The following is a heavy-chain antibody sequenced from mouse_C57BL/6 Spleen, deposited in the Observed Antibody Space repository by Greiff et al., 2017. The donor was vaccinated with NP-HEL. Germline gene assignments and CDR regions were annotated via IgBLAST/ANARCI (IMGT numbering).Heavy chain of an antibody. J-gene: IGHJ3*01. CDR1: GYTFTSYT. Sequence: QVQLKQSGAELARPGASVKMSCKASGYTFTSYTMHWVNQRPGQGLEWIGYINPSSGYTKYNQKFKDKATLTADKSSSTAYMQLSSLTSEDSAVYYCARPALITTVVAPFAYWGQGTLVTVSA. V-gene: IGHV1-4*01. CDR2: INPSSGYT. D-gene: IGHD1-1*01. CDR3: ARPALITTVVAPFAY.